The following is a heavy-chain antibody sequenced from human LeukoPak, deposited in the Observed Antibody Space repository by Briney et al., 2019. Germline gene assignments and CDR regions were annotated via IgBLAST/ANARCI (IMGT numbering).Heavy chain of an antibody. CDR3: ASDKRYGDLLDI. J-gene: IGHJ3*02. V-gene: IGHV1-18*01. Sequence: ASVKVSCKASGYTFTSYGISWVRQAPGQGLEWMGWISAYNGNTNYAQKLQGRVTMTTDTSTSTAYMELRSLRSDDTAVYYCASDKRYGDLLDIWGQGTMVTVSS. D-gene: IGHD4-17*01. CDR2: ISAYNGNT. CDR1: GYTFTSYG.